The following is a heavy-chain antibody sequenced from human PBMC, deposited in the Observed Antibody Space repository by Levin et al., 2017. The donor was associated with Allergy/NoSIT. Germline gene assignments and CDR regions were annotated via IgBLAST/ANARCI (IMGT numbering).Heavy chain of an antibody. CDR3: ARDRTVSEDYYYYGMDV. Sequence: QTGESLKISCAASGFTFSSYAMHWVRQAPGKGLEWVAVISYDGSNKYYADSVKGRFTISRDNSKNTLYLQMNSLRAEDTAVYYCARDRTVSEDYYYYGMDVWGQGTTVTVSS. V-gene: IGHV3-30*04. J-gene: IGHJ6*02. CDR2: ISYDGSNK. D-gene: IGHD4-11*01. CDR1: GFTFSSYA.